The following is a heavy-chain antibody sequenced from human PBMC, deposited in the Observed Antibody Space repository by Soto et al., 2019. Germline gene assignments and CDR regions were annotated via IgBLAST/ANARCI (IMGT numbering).Heavy chain of an antibody. D-gene: IGHD6-19*01. CDR3: ARERGVAPPVAGNTHYYYYIDV. J-gene: IGHJ6*03. Sequence: QDQLVQPGVEVKKPGSSVKVSCKASCYSFTNYGITWVRQAPGQGFEWKGWISADNGNTNYAQKFQGRVTLTTDASTSTGYLEVRSLRSDDTAVYYCARERGVAPPVAGNTHYYYYIDVWGKGTPVTVYS. CDR2: ISADNGNT. CDR1: CYSFTNYG. V-gene: IGHV1-18*01.